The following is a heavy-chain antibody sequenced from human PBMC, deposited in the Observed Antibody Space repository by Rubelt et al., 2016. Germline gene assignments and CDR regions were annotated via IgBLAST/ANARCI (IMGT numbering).Heavy chain of an antibody. CDR1: GYTFTSYG. Sequence: QVQLVQSGAEVKKPGASVKVSCKASGYTFTSYGISWVRQAPGQGLEWMGWISAYNSNPNYAQKLQGRVTMTTDPSKSTAYMELRSLRSDDTAVYYCARDPLPVRGVIMTPTHWGQGTLVTVSS. V-gene: IGHV1-18*01. CDR2: ISAYNSNP. J-gene: IGHJ4*02. CDR3: ARDPLPVRGVIMTPTH. D-gene: IGHD3-10*01.